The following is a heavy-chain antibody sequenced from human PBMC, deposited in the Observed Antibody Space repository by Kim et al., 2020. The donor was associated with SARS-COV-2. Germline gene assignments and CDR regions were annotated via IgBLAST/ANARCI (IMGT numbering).Heavy chain of an antibody. J-gene: IGHJ3*01. CDR3: ARWLPIFGVVTGAFDV. Sequence: SETLSLTCTVSGGSISSYYWSWIRQPPGKGLEWIGYIYYSGSTNYNPSLKSRVTISVDTSKNQFSLKLSSVTAADTAVYDFARWLPIFGVVTGAFDVLG. CDR1: GGSISSYY. D-gene: IGHD3-3*01. CDR2: IYYSGST. V-gene: IGHV4-59*01.